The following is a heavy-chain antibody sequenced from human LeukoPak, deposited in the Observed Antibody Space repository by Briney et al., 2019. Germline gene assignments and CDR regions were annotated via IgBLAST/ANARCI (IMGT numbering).Heavy chain of an antibody. V-gene: IGHV3-9*01. D-gene: IGHD1-26*01. CDR3: ASGMRVGPNI. CDR2: ITWNSDNL. CDR1: GFTFDDYA. J-gene: IGHJ4*02. Sequence: GGSLRLSCAASGFTFDDYAMHWVRQAPGKGLEWVAGITWNSDNLDYAESVRGRFTISRDNAKNSLYLQMNSLRAEDTAVYYCASGMRVGPNIWGQGTLVTVSS.